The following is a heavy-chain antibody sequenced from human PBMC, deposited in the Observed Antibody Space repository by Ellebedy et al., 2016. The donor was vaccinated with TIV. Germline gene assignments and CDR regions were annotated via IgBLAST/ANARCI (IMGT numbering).Heavy chain of an antibody. CDR2: ISGSGYGYVA. D-gene: IGHD6-13*01. CDR3: ARLPTARIAAAVGVAWFGP. J-gene: IGHJ5*02. Sequence: PGGSLRLSCIVSGFTFSSHSMTWVRQAPGKGLEWISVISGSGYGYVAYYADSVKGRFTVSRDDSQNTLYLHMNSLRADDMGVYYCARLPTARIAAAVGVAWFGPWGQGALVTVSS. V-gene: IGHV3-23*01. CDR1: GFTFSSHS.